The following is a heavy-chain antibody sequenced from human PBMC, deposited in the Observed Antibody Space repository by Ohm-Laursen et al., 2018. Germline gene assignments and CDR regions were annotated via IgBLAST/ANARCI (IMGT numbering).Heavy chain of an antibody. J-gene: IGHJ6*02. V-gene: IGHV3-7*04. CDR3: ARGTTIHHRYGMDV. CDR2: IKQAGSEK. CDR1: GFTFSSYW. D-gene: IGHD1-1*01. Sequence: SLRLSCAASGFTFSSYWMSWVRQAPGKGLEWVANIKQAGSEKYYVGSVKGRFTISRDNAKNSLYLQMNSLRAEDTAVYYCARGTTIHHRYGMDVWGQGTTVTVSS.